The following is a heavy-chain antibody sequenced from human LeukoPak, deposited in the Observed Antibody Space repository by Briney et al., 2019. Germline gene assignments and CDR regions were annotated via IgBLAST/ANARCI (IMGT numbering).Heavy chain of an antibody. J-gene: IGHJ6*02. CDR2: ISGSGGST. V-gene: IGHV3-23*01. CDR3: AKDIVATDYYYYGMDV. Sequence: PGGSLRLSCAASGFTFSSYAMSWVRQAPGKGLEWVSAISGSGGSTYYADSVKGRFTISRDNSKNTLYLQMNSLRAEDTAVYYCAKDIVATDYYYYGMDVWGQGTTVTVSS. CDR1: GFTFSSYA. D-gene: IGHD5-12*01.